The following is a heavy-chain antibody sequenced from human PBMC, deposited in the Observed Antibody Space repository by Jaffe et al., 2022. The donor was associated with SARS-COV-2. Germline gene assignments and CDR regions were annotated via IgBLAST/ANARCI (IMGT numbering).Heavy chain of an antibody. J-gene: IGHJ4*02. Sequence: EVQLVESGGGLFQPGGSLRLSCAASGFTLSNYWMHWVRQAPGKGLVWVSRLHEDGSSTTYAESVKGRFTTSRDNAKNTLYLQMNSLRAEDTAVYFCARDRYGGSHSEGIFDLWGQGALVTVSS. CDR3: ARDRYGGSHSEGIFDL. D-gene: IGHD1-26*01. CDR2: LHEDGSST. CDR1: GFTLSNYW. V-gene: IGHV3-74*01.